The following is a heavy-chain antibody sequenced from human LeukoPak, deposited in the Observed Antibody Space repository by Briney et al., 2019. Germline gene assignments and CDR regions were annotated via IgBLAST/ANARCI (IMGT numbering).Heavy chain of an antibody. CDR3: ARVGYSYGYPQYYYGMDV. CDR1: GFTFSSYS. V-gene: IGHV3-21*01. CDR2: ISSSSSYI. D-gene: IGHD5-18*01. J-gene: IGHJ6*02. Sequence: PGGSLRLSCAAFGFTFSSYSMNWVRQAPGKGLEWVSSISSSSSYIYYADSVKGRFTISRDNAKNSLYLQMNSLRAEDTAVYYCARVGYSYGYPQYYYGMDVWGQGTTVTVSS.